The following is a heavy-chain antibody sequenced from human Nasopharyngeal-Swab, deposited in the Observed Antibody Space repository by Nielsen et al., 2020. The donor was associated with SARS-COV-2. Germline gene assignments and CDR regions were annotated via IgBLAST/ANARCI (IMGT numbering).Heavy chain of an antibody. Sequence: WIRQPPGKALEWLALIDWDDDKYYSTSLKSRLTITKDTPKNQVVLTMTNMDPVDTATYYCAHSSGGDWNYPTLDYWGQGTLVTVSS. CDR3: AHSSGGDWNYPTLDY. J-gene: IGHJ4*02. D-gene: IGHD1-7*01. CDR2: IDWDDDK. V-gene: IGHV2-70*12.